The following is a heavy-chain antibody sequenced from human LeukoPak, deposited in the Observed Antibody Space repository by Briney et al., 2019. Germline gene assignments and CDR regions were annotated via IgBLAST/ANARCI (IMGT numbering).Heavy chain of an antibody. Sequence: GGSLRLSCAASGFTFSTYSMNWVRQAPGKGLEWVSSISTSSRYIYYADSVKGRFTVSRDNAKNSLYLQMNGLRAEDTAVYYCAGHEPLITPSSYYYGMDVWGPGTTVIVSS. CDR1: GFTFSTYS. J-gene: IGHJ6*02. D-gene: IGHD4-23*01. CDR2: ISTSSRYI. CDR3: AGHEPLITPSSYYYGMDV. V-gene: IGHV3-21*01.